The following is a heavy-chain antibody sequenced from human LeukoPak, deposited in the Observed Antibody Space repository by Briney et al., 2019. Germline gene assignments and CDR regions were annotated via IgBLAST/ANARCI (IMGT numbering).Heavy chain of an antibody. CDR1: GFTVSSNY. CDR3: ATFSVAAAGDY. J-gene: IGHJ4*02. CDR2: LYTGGST. D-gene: IGHD6-13*01. V-gene: IGHV3-66*01. Sequence: GGSLRLSCAASGFTVSSNYMSWVRQAPGKGLEWVSVLYTGGSTYYADSVKGRFTISRDNSKNTLYLQMNSLRVEDTAVYYCATFSVAAAGDYWGQGTLVTVSS.